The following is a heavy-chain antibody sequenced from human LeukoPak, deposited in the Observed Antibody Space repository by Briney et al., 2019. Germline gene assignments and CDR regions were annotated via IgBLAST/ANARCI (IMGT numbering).Heavy chain of an antibody. Sequence: PSETLSLTCTVSGGSISTYYWSWIRQPPGKGLEWIGYIYYSGSTNYNPSLKSRVTISLDTSKNQFSLKLSSVTAADTAVYYCASAYSNYYYYYMDVWGKGTTVTVSS. J-gene: IGHJ6*03. CDR2: IYYSGST. CDR3: ASAYSNYYYYYMDV. V-gene: IGHV4-59*01. CDR1: GGSISTYY. D-gene: IGHD2-15*01.